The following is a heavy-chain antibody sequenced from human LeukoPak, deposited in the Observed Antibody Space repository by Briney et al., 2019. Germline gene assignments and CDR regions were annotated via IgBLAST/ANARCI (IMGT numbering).Heavy chain of an antibody. J-gene: IGHJ4*02. CDR2: ISGSGGST. Sequence: GGSLRLSCAASGFTFSSYAMSWVRQAPGKGLEWVSAISGSGGSTYYADSVKGRFTISRDNSKNTLYLQMNSLRAEDTAVYYCAKVEQSILGFGIAVAGPGDYSGQGTLVTVSS. CDR1: GFTFSSYA. V-gene: IGHV3-23*01. D-gene: IGHD6-19*01. CDR3: AKVEQSILGFGIAVAGPGDY.